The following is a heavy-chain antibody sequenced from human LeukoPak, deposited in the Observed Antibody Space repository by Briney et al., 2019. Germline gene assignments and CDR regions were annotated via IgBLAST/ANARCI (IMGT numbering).Heavy chain of an antibody. D-gene: IGHD3-10*01. V-gene: IGHV4-34*01. Sequence: PSETLSLTCAVYGGSFSGYYWSWIRQPPGKGLEWIGEINHSGSTNYNPSLKSRVTISVDTSKNQFSLKLSSVTAADTAVYYCARDLHVSYYYGSGCFDYWGQGTLVTVSS. CDR3: ARDLHVSYYYGSGCFDY. J-gene: IGHJ4*02. CDR2: INHSGST. CDR1: GGSFSGYY.